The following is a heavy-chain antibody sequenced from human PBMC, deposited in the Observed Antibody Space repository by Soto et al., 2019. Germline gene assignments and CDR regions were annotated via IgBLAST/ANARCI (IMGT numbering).Heavy chain of an antibody. CDR1: GXAVGSRS. CDR2: INDTGGDA. Sequence: GSLRLSCVASGXAVGSRSLSWVRQAPGEGLEWVSTINDTGGDAKYAEYVRCRFNISRDNSKKTLYLQMSSLRADESAVYFCARGSKDSYPGSRIFDFRGRGTLGTVS. V-gene: IGHV3-23*01. D-gene: IGHD3-10*01. CDR3: ARGSKDSYPGSRIFDF. J-gene: IGHJ4*02.